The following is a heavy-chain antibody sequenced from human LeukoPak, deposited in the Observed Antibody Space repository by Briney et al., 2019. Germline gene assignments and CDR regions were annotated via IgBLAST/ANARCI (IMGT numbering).Heavy chain of an antibody. CDR3: ARDMSIVVPAAISY. V-gene: IGHV1-2*02. Sequence: ASVKVSCKASGYTFTGYYMHWVRQAPGQGLEWMGWINPNSGGTNYAQKFQGRVTMTRDTSISTAYMELSRLRSDDTAVYYCARDMSIVVPAAISYWGQGTLVTVSS. D-gene: IGHD2-2*01. J-gene: IGHJ4*02. CDR2: INPNSGGT. CDR1: GYTFTGYY.